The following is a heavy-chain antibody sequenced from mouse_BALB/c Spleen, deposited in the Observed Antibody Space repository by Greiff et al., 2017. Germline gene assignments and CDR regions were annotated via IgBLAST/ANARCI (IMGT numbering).Heavy chain of an antibody. J-gene: IGHJ3*01. CDR3: AREGYGNYFFAY. Sequence: EVKLQESGAELVKPGASVKLSCTASGFNIKDTYMHWVKQRPEQGLEWIGRIDPANGNTKYDPKFQGKATITADTSSNTAYLQLSSLTSEDTAVYYCAREGYGNYFFAYWGQGTLVTVSA. D-gene: IGHD2-1*01. CDR2: IDPANGNT. V-gene: IGHV14-3*02. CDR1: GFNIKDTY.